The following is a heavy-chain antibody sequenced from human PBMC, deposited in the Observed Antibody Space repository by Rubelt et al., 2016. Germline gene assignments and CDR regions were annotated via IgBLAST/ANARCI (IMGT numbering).Heavy chain of an antibody. D-gene: IGHD3-10*01. V-gene: IGHV3-30*04. J-gene: IGHJ4*02. CDR3: ARRDSGHESSGY. CDR2: ISYDGSNK. Sequence: QVQLVESGGGVVQPGRSLRLSCAASGFTFSSYAMHWVRQAPGKGLEWVAVISYDGSNKYYADSVKGRFTISRDNAKNSLYLQMNSLRAEDTAVYYCARRDSGHESSGYWGQGTLVTVSS. CDR1: GFTFSSYA.